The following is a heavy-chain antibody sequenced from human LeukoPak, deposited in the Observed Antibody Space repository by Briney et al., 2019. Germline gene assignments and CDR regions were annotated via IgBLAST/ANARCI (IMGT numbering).Heavy chain of an antibody. CDR3: ARPPNGDSDAFDI. Sequence: GGSLQISFKGSGYSFTSYWIGWGRRMPGKGVEGMGIIYIGDSDTRYSPPFQGQVTISADKSISTAYLQWSSLKASDTAMYYCARPPNGDSDAFDIWGQGIMVTVSS. V-gene: IGHV5-51*01. CDR1: GYSFTSYW. D-gene: IGHD3-10*01. J-gene: IGHJ3*02. CDR2: IYIGDSDT.